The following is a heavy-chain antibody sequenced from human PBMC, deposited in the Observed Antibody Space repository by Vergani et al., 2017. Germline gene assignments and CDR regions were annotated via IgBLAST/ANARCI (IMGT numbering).Heavy chain of an antibody. J-gene: IGHJ4*02. CDR2: IKQDGSEK. Sequence: EVQLVESGGGLVQPGGSLRLSCAASGFTFSSYWMSWVRQAPGKGLEWVANIKQDGSEKYYVDSVKGRFTISRDNAKNSLYLQMNSLRAEDTAVYYCAREVGYSSSGNFDCWGQGTLVTVSS. V-gene: IGHV3-7*03. D-gene: IGHD6-13*01. CDR1: GFTFSSYW. CDR3: AREVGYSSSGNFDC.